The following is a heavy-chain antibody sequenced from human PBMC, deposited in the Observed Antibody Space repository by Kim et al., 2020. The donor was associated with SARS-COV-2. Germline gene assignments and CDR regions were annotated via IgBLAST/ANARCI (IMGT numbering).Heavy chain of an antibody. CDR3: ARLYGTRGVSWFDP. J-gene: IGHJ5*02. Sequence: NPSLKSRVTVSVDTSKGQFSLRLSSVTAADTALYYCARLYGTRGVSWFDPWGQGTLVTVSS. D-gene: IGHD4-17*01. V-gene: IGHV4-59*08.